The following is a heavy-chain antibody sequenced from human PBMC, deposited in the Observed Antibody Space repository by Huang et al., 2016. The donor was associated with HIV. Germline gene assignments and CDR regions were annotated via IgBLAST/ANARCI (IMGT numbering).Heavy chain of an antibody. Sequence: EVQLVQSGAEVKKPGESLKISCKGSGYRFRSNWIGWVRQMPGKGLAWMGISDPGDSDTRYSSSCQGQVTISADKSINTAYLQGSSRKASDTAMYYCARLIGSPSFYYGLDVWGQGTTVTVSS. CDR2: SDPGDSDT. V-gene: IGHV5-51*01. D-gene: IGHD3-10*01. CDR3: ARLIGSPSFYYGLDV. CDR1: GYRFRSNW. J-gene: IGHJ6*02.